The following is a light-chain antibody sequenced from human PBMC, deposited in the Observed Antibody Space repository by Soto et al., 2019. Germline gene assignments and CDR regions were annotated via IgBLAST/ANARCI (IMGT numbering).Light chain of an antibody. CDR2: EVS. Sequence: VLTQPSSVSESPGQSITISCTGTSSDVGVYNFVSWYQHHPGKAPKLMIYEVSNRPSGISNRFSGSKSGNTASLTISGLQAEDEADYYCNSYTSSSTYVFGTGTKVTVL. V-gene: IGLV2-14*01. CDR1: SSDVGVYNF. CDR3: NSYTSSSTYV. J-gene: IGLJ1*01.